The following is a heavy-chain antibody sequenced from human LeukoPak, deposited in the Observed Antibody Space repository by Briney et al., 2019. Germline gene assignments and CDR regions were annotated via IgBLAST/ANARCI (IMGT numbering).Heavy chain of an antibody. D-gene: IGHD3-10*01. CDR2: ISSSSSYI. CDR1: GFTFSSYS. J-gene: IGHJ3*02. V-gene: IGHV3-21*01. Sequence: GGSLRLSCAASGFTFSSYSMNWVRQAPGKGLEWVSSISSSSSYIYYADSVKGRFTISRDNSKNTVYLQMNSLRAEDTAVFYCARGGMVRRVMGAFDIWGQGTLVTVSS. CDR3: ARGGMVRRVMGAFDI.